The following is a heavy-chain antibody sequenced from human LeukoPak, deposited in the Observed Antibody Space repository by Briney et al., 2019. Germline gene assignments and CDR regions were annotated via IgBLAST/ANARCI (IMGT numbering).Heavy chain of an antibody. CDR1: GFNFSSYG. Sequence: QPGGSLRLFCAASGFNFSSYGMHWARQAPGKGLQWVAFIRYDESNKYYADSVKGRFTISRGNSKDTLYLQMNSLRAEDTAVYYCAKTGPSYCSGGSCYPYYFDYWGQGTLVTVSS. D-gene: IGHD2-15*01. CDR3: AKTGPSYCSGGSCYPYYFDY. J-gene: IGHJ4*02. CDR2: IRYDESNK. V-gene: IGHV3-30*02.